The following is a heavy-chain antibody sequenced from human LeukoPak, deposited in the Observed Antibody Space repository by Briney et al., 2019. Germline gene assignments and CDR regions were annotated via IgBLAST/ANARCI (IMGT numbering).Heavy chain of an antibody. CDR1: GFTFSDYY. Sequence: GGSLRLSCAASGFTFSDYYMNWIRQAPGKGLEWVSYISSSSSYTNYADSVEGRFTISRDNAKNSLYLQMNSLRAEDTAVYYCARDNSSGWYNWFDPWGQGTLVTVSS. CDR2: ISSSSSYT. J-gene: IGHJ5*02. D-gene: IGHD6-19*01. CDR3: ARDNSSGWYNWFDP. V-gene: IGHV3-11*06.